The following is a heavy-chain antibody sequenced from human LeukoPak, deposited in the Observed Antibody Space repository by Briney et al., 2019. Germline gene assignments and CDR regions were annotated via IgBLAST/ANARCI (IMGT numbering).Heavy chain of an antibody. D-gene: IGHD3-22*01. CDR1: GGSISSSSFY. CDR2: IYYSGST. J-gene: IGHJ4*02. CDR3: ARVTGYMIEDYFGY. Sequence: SETLSLTCTVSGGSISSSSFYWGWIRQPPGKGLEWIGSIYYSGSTYYNPSLKSRVTISVDTSKNQFSLKLSSVTAADTAIYYCARVTGYMIEDYFGYWGRESVVTVSS. V-gene: IGHV4-39*07.